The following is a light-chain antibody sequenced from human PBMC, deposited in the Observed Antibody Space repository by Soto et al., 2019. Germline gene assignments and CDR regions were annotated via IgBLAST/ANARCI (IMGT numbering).Light chain of an antibody. CDR3: SSYTSSSTYV. CDR1: SSDVGFYNP. Sequence: QSALTQPASVSGSPGQSITISCTGSSSDVGFYNPVSWYQQHPGKAPKLIIYDVSNRPSGVSNRFSGSKSGNTASLTISGLQAEDEADYYCSSYTSSSTYVFGTGTKLTVL. V-gene: IGLV2-14*01. CDR2: DVS. J-gene: IGLJ1*01.